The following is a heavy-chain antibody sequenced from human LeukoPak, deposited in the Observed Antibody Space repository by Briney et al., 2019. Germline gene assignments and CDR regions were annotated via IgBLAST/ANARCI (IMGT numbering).Heavy chain of an antibody. CDR2: INYRGST. Sequence: SETLSLTCTVPVGSISSYFWNWIRQPPGKGLEWIGYINYRGSTNYNSTLDSRVIISVDTSKNQFSLKLRSVTAADTAVYYCARSGWLQFDYFDDWGQGTRVTVSS. CDR3: ARSGWLQFDYFDD. J-gene: IGHJ4*02. V-gene: IGHV4-59*01. CDR1: VGSISSYF. D-gene: IGHD5-24*01.